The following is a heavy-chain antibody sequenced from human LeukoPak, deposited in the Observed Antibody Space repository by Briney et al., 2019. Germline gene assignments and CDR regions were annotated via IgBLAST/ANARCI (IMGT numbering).Heavy chain of an antibody. V-gene: IGHV3-7*01. D-gene: IGHD5-18*01. CDR2: IKQDGSEK. CDR1: GFTFSSYW. J-gene: IGHJ6*02. Sequence: SGGSLRLSCAASGFTFSSYWMSWVRQAPGKGLEWVANIKQDGSEKYYVDSVKGRFTISRDNAKNSLYLQMNSLRAEDTAVYYCARDLVEYSYGHYYYGMDVWGQGTTVTVSS. CDR3: ARDLVEYSYGHYYYGMDV.